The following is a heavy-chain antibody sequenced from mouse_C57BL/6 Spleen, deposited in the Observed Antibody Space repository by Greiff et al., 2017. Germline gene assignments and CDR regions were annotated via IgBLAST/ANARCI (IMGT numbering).Heavy chain of an antibody. CDR1: GYTFTSST. CDR2: INPSSGYT. J-gene: IGHJ2*01. Sequence: QVQLKQSGAELARPGASVKMSCKASGYTFTSSTMHGVKQRPGQGLEWIGYINPSSGYTKYNQKFKDKATLTADKSSSTAYMQLSSLTSEDSAVYYCARWLGFYFDYWGQGTTLTVSS. CDR3: ARWLGFYFDY. V-gene: IGHV1-4*01. D-gene: IGHD3-1*01.